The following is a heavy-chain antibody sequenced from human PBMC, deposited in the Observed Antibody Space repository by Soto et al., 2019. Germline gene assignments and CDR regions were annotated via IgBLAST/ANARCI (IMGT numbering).Heavy chain of an antibody. CDR1: CYSISRGSS. Sequence: TDSLKGTFAVSCYSISRGSSWGWFWQRPGKGLDWIGSIYHSGSKYHNPSLKSRVTIYVDTSKKQFSMKLSSVTAADTAVYYCARGMSGSYPGHWVDPWGQGTRVPV. CDR3: ARGMSGSYPGHWVDP. D-gene: IGHD1-26*01. V-gene: IGHV4-38-2*01. J-gene: IGHJ5*02. CDR2: IYHSGSK.